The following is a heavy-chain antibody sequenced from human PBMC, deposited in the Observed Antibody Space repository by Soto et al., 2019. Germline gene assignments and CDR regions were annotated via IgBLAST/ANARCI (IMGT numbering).Heavy chain of an antibody. J-gene: IGHJ6*02. V-gene: IGHV1-69*13. CDR1: GGTFSSYA. CDR2: IIPIFGTA. Sequence: SVKVSCKASGGTFSSYAISWVRQAPGQGLEWMGAIIPIFGTANYAQKFQGRVTITADESTSTAYMELSSLRSEDTAVYYCAKVPAAITYYYYGMDVWGQGTTVTVSS. D-gene: IGHD2-2*01. CDR3: AKVPAAITYYYYGMDV.